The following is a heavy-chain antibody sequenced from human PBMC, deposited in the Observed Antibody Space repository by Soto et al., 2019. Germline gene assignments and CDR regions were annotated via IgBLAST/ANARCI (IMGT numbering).Heavy chain of an antibody. J-gene: IGHJ5*02. CDR2: IYHSGST. CDR1: GYSISSGYY. V-gene: IGHV4-38-2*01. CDR3: ARSTTGTSNNWFDP. Sequence: PSETLSLTCAVSGYSISSGYYWGWIRQPPGKGLEWIGSIYHSGSTYYNPSLKSRVTISVDTSKNQFSLKLSSVTAADTAVYYCARSTTGTSNNWFDPWGQGTLVTVSS. D-gene: IGHD1-1*01.